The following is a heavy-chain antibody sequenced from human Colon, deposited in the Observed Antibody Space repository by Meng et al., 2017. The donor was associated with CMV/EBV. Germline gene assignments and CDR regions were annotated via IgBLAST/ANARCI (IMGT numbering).Heavy chain of an antibody. J-gene: IGHJ4*02. V-gene: IGHV1-2*02. Sequence: GSRMQSGAGVKEPGASVKASGKTSGYTFSDYYMHWVRQAPGQGLEWMGWIRSDGSATNYAQKFRGRVTMTRDASVSTAYMELSGLTSDDTAVYFCVRSSGWSLFDYWGPGALVTVSS. D-gene: IGHD6-19*01. CDR3: VRSSGWSLFDY. CDR2: IRSDGSAT. CDR1: GYTFSDYY.